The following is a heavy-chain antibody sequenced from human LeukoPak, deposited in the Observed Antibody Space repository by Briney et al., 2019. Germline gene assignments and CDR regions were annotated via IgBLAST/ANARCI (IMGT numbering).Heavy chain of an antibody. D-gene: IGHD3-10*01. CDR2: MNPNSGNT. V-gene: IGHV1-8*03. CDR1: GYTFTSYD. Sequence: ASVKVSCKASGYTFTSYDINWVRQATGQGLEWMGWMNPNSGNTGYAQKFQGRVTITRNTSISTAYTELGSLRSEDTAVYYCARAPRITMVRGVIYWFDPWGQGTLVTVSS. CDR3: ARAPRITMVRGVIYWFDP. J-gene: IGHJ5*02.